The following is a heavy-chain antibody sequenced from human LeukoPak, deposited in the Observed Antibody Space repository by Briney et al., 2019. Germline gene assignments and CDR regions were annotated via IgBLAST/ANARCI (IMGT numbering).Heavy chain of an antibody. V-gene: IGHV1-18*01. CDR1: GYTFTSYG. J-gene: IGHJ4*02. CDR2: ISAYNGNT. D-gene: IGHD2-2*01. Sequence: ASVKVSCKASGYTFTSYGISWVRQAPGQGLEWMGWISAYNGNTNYAQKLQGRVTMTTDTSKGTAYMELRSLRSDDTAVYYCAAYCSSTSCYGGDLDYWGQGTLVTVSS. CDR3: AAYCSSTSCYGGDLDY.